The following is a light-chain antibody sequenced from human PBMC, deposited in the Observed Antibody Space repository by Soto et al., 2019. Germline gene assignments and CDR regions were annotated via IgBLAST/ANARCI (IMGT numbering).Light chain of an antibody. CDR2: DAS. J-gene: IGKJ3*01. V-gene: IGKV3-11*01. CDR3: HQRSNGPPRVT. CDR1: QSVSSY. Sequence: EIVLTQSPATLSLSPGERATLSCRASQSVSSYLAWYQQKPGQAPRLLIYDASNRTTGIPARFSGSESETDFTLTISSLEPEDFALYYCHQRSNGPPRVTFGPGTQVDIK.